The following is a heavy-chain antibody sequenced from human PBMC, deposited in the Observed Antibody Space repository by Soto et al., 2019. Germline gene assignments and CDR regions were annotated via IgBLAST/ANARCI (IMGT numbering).Heavy chain of an antibody. CDR3: AIWSGPYYYYYGMDV. J-gene: IGHJ6*02. D-gene: IGHD3-3*01. V-gene: IGHV1-69*13. CDR1: GGTFSSYA. CDR2: IIPIFGTA. Sequence: ASVKVSCKASGGTFSSYAISWVRQAPGQGLEWMGGIIPIFGTANYAQKFQGRVTITADESTSTAYMELISLRSEDTAVYYCAIWSGPYYYYYGMDVWGQGTTVTVSS.